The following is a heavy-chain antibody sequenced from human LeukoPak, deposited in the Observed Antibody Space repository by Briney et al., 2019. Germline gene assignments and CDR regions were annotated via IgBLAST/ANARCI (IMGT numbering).Heavy chain of an antibody. CDR2: ISYDGSNK. CDR3: ASIAARLGNWFDP. J-gene: IGHJ5*02. Sequence: GRSLRLSCAAPGFTFSSYAMHWVRQAPGKGLEWVAVISYDGSNKYYADSVKGRFTISRDNSKNTLYPQMNSLRAEDTAVYYCASIAARLGNWFDPWGQGTLVTVSS. CDR1: GFTFSSYA. D-gene: IGHD6-6*01. V-gene: IGHV3-30-3*01.